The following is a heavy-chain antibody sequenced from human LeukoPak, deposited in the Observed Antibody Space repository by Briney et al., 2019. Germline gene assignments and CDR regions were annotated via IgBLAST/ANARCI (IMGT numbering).Heavy chain of an antibody. Sequence: ASLKLSCKASGSTFTVHYMHWRRQAPGPGLEWMGWIIPILGIANYAQKFQGRVTITADKSTSTAYMERSSLRSEDTAVYYCARARGVPSGMDVWGQGTTVTVSS. CDR1: GSTFTVHY. CDR3: ARARGVPSGMDV. V-gene: IGHV1-69*10. CDR2: IIPILGIA. D-gene: IGHD3-10*01. J-gene: IGHJ6*02.